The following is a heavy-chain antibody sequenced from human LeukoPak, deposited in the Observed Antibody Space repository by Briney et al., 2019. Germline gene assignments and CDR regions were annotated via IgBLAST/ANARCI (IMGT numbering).Heavy chain of an antibody. CDR1: DYSISSAYY. CDR2: IYHSGST. Sequence: SETLSLTCAVSDYSISSAYYWGWIRRPPGKGLEWIGSIYHSGSTDYNPSLKSRVTISVDTSKNQFSLKLRSVTAADTAVYYCARDQAYCGGDCYFDFWGQGTLVTVSS. J-gene: IGHJ4*02. V-gene: IGHV4-38-2*02. CDR3: ARDQAYCGGDCYFDF. D-gene: IGHD2-21*02.